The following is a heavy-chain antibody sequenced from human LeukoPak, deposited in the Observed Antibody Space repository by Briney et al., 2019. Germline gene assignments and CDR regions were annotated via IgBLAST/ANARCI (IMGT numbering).Heavy chain of an antibody. CDR2: ISAYNGNT. D-gene: IGHD3-10*01. J-gene: IGHJ4*02. Sequence: GASVKVSCKASGYTFTSYGISWVRQAPGQGLEWMGWISAYNGNTNYAQKLQGRVTMTTDTSTSTAYMELRSLRSDDTAVYYCARTGMPYYYGSGSYYDYWGQGTLVTVSS. CDR1: GYTFTSYG. V-gene: IGHV1-18*01. CDR3: ARTGMPYYYGSGSYYDY.